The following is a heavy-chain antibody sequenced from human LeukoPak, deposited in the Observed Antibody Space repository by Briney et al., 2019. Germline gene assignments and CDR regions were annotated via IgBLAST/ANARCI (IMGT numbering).Heavy chain of an antibody. J-gene: IGHJ5*02. CDR3: ARGPYYYDSSGYLHNWFDP. V-gene: IGHV4-34*01. CDR2: INHSGST. D-gene: IGHD3-22*01. Sequence: PSETLSLTCAVYGGSFSGYYWSWIRQPPGKGLEWIGEINHSGSTNYNPSLKSRVTISVDTSKNQFSLKLSSVTAADTAVYYCARGPYYYDSSGYLHNWFDPWGQGTLVTVSS. CDR1: GGSFSGYY.